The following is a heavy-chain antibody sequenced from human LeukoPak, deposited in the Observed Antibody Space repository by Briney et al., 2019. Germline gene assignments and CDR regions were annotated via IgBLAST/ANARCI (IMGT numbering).Heavy chain of an antibody. V-gene: IGHV3-30-3*01. CDR1: GFTFSSYA. Sequence: GGSLRLSCAASGFTFSSYAMHWVRQAPGKGLEWVAVISYDGSNKYYADSVKGRFTISRDNSKNTLYLQMNSLRAEDTAVYYCTRDLSSCWYLGSGWYGVDYWGQGTLVTVSS. J-gene: IGHJ4*02. CDR2: ISYDGSNK. D-gene: IGHD6-19*01. CDR3: TRDLSSCWYLGSGWYGVDY.